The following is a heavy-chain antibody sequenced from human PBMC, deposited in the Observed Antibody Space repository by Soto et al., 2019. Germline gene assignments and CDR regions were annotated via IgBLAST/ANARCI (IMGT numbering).Heavy chain of an antibody. J-gene: IGHJ4*02. CDR2: IYYSGST. Sequence: QVQLQESGPGLVKPSETLSLTCTVSGGSISSYYWSWIRQPPGKGLEWIGYIYYSGSTNYNPSLKSRVTISVDTSKNQFSLKLSSVTAADTAVYYCARGASIDGGNSVDYWGQGTLVTVSS. CDR1: GGSISSYY. V-gene: IGHV4-59*01. CDR3: ARGASIDGGNSVDY. D-gene: IGHD2-21*02.